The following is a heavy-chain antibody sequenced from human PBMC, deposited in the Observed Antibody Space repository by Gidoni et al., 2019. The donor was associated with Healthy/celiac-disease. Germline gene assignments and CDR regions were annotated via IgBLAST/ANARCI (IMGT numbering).Heavy chain of an antibody. CDR1: GFTFSSYS. CDR3: ARDGGAGPTGGWFDP. V-gene: IGHV3-48*01. Sequence: AASGFTFSSYSMNWVRQAPGEGLGWVPYMISSSSNIYSADSVKVRFTISRDNAKNSLYPQMNSLRAEDTAVYYCARDGGAGPTGGWFDPWGQGTLVTVSS. CDR2: MISSSSNI. D-gene: IGHD3-16*01. J-gene: IGHJ5*02.